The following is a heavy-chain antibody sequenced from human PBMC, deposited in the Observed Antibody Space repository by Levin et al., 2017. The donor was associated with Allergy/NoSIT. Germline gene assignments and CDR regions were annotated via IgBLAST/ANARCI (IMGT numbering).Heavy chain of an antibody. J-gene: IGHJ6*02. CDR1: GFTFSSYA. V-gene: IGHV3-30*04. D-gene: IGHD2-2*01. CDR2: ISYDGSNK. CDR3: ARENIVVVPAATRLISYGMDG. Sequence: GGSLRLSCAASGFTFSSYAMHWVRQAPGKGLEWVAVISYDGSNKYYADSVKGRFTISRDNSKNTLYLQMNSLRAEDTAVYYCARENIVVVPAATRLISYGMDGWGQGTTVTVSS.